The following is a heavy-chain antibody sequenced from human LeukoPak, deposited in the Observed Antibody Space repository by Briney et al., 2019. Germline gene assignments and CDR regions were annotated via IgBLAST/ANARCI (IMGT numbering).Heavy chain of an antibody. CDR3: EGSVGY. V-gene: IGHV3-64*04. CDR1: GFPFSDYA. J-gene: IGHJ4*02. Sequence: GGSLRLSCSASGFPFSDYAMHWVRQAPGKGLEYVAAVNSNGLSTYYTDSVKGRFTVSRDNSKSTVYLQMNSLRAEDTAVYYCEGSVGYWGQGTLVTVSS. D-gene: IGHD2-15*01. CDR2: VNSNGLST.